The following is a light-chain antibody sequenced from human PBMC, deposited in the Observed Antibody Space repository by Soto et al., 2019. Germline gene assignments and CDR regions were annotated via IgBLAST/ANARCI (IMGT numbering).Light chain of an antibody. V-gene: IGKV3-15*01. CDR2: DAS. CDR3: QQYYKLPWT. J-gene: IGKJ1*01. CDR1: QSVSSN. Sequence: EIVMTQSPATLSVSPGERATFSCRASQSVSSNLAWYRQKPGQAPRLLIFDASTRATGIPARFSGSGSGTEFTLTISSLQSEDLAVYCCQQYYKLPWTFGQGTKVDIK.